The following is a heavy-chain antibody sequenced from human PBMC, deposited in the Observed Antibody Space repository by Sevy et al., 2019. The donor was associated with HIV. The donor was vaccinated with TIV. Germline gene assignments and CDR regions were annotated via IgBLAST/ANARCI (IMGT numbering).Heavy chain of an antibody. J-gene: IGHJ6*02. CDR1: GYTFSSYW. D-gene: IGHD3-16*01. V-gene: IGHV5-51*01. CDR2: IFPDDSDT. CDR3: ARHHASYGVTGYYYYYGLDV. Sequence: GESLKISCKGSGYTFSSYWIGWVRKTPGKGLEWMGIIFPDDSDTRYSPSFQGQVTIPADKSTSTAYLHWSSLKASDTVMYYCARHHASYGVTGYYYYYGLDVWGQGTTVTVSS.